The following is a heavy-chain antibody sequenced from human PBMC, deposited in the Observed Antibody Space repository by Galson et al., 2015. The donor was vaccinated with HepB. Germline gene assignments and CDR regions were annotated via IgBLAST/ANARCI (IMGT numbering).Heavy chain of an antibody. D-gene: IGHD5-12*01. CDR1: GFTFSSYG. CDR2: IWYDGSNK. Sequence: SLRLSCAASGFTFSSYGMHWVRQAPGKGLEWVAVIWYDGSNKYYADSVKGRFTISRDNSKNTLYLQMNSLRAEDTAVYYCARSTGLRAREGRNAFDIWGQGTMVTVSS. J-gene: IGHJ3*02. V-gene: IGHV3-33*01. CDR3: ARSTGLRAREGRNAFDI.